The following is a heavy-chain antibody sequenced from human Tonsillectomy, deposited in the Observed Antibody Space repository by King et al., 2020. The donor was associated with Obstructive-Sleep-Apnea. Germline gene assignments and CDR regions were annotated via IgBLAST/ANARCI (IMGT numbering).Heavy chain of an antibody. J-gene: IGHJ4*02. CDR2: INPSGDST. V-gene: IGHV1-46*01. D-gene: IGHD2-21*02. Sequence: VQLVESGAEVKKPGASVRVSCKASGYTFTNYYMHWVRQAPGQGLEWMGIINPSGDSTSYAQKFQGRVTMNRDTSTSTVYMDLSSLRSDDTAVHYCARDSGDYDSRGFDYWGQGTLVSVSS. CDR1: GYTFTNYY. CDR3: ARDSGDYDSRGFDY.